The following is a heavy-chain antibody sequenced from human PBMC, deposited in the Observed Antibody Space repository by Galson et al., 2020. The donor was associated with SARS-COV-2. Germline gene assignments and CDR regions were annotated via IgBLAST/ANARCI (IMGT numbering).Heavy chain of an antibody. Sequence: SETLSLTCSVSNGSISSDYWAWIRQTPGKGLEWIWFFNSDGSNNYNPSLKSRVTISVDTSKNRFSLKLSSLTAADTAVYFCARYTTSSVSCDYWGQGTLVTVSS. J-gene: IGHJ4*02. CDR3: ARYTTSSVSCDY. CDR1: NGSISSDY. V-gene: IGHV4-4*08. D-gene: IGHD6-6*01. CDR2: FNSDGSN.